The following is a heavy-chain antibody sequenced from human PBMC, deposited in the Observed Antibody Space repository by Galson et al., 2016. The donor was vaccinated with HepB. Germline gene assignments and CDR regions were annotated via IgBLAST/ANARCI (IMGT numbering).Heavy chain of an antibody. D-gene: IGHD1-1*01. CDR3: VRASGWISDY. CDR1: GFTFGSFW. CDR2: IQQDGSER. J-gene: IGHJ4*02. Sequence: LRLSCATSGFTFGSFWMNWVRQAPGKGPEWVANIQQDGSERNYLDSVKGRFTISRDNAEQSLYLQMNSLRADDTAVYYFVRASGWISDYWGQGTLVSVSS. V-gene: IGHV3-7*03.